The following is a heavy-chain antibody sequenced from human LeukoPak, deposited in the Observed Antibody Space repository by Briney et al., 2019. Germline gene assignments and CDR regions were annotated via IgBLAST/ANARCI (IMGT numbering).Heavy chain of an antibody. J-gene: IGHJ4*02. V-gene: IGHV3-30*18. CDR3: VKDSTSSWFGGDSE. CDR2: ISHDGSNK. CDR1: GFIFSYYG. Sequence: GRSLRLSCAASGFIFSYYGLHWVRQAPGKGLEWVALISHDGSNKNYADSVKGRFTIPRDNSKNTLYLQMNSLRAEDTAVYYCVKDSTSSWFGGDSEWGQGTLVTVSS. D-gene: IGHD6-13*01.